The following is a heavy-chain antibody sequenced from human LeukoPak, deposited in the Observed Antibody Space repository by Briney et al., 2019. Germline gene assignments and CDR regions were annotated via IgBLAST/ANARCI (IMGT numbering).Heavy chain of an antibody. J-gene: IGHJ4*02. D-gene: IGHD3-9*01. V-gene: IGHV3-30*02. CDR2: IRNDGNKK. CDR1: GFTFSSYG. CDR3: AKGPRHHILTGHYKSHCFDF. Sequence: PGGSLRLSCAASGFTFSSYGMHWVRQAPGKGLDWVAFIRNDGNKKNYAESVKGRFTISRDNSKTTLYLQMDNRNAEDNAVYYCAKGPRHHILTGHYKSHCFDFWGQGTLVTVSS.